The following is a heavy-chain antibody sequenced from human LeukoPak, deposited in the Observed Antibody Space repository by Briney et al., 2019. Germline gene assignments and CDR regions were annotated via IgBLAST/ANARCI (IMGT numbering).Heavy chain of an antibody. CDR1: GFTFTSYS. CDR2: ISGGGGST. D-gene: IGHD1-26*01. J-gene: IGHJ4*02. V-gene: IGHV3-23*01. CDR3: AKGGKWDVTPFDY. Sequence: GGSLRLSYAASGFTFTSYSMNWVRQAPGKGLEWVSTISGGGGSTYYADSVKGRFTISRDNSKNTLYLQVNSLRAEDTAVYYCAKGGKWDVTPFDYWGQGTLVTVSS.